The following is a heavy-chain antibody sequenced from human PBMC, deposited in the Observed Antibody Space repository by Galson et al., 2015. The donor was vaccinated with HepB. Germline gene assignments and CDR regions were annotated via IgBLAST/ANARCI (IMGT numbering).Heavy chain of an antibody. CDR2: ISSSSSYI. J-gene: IGHJ6*02. V-gene: IGHV3-21*01. Sequence: SLRLSCAASGSTFSSYSMNWVRQAPGKGLEWVSSISSSSSYIYYADSVKGRFTISRDNAKNSLYLQMNSLRAEDTAVYYCARDYSADFWSGYYYYYGMDVWGQGTTVTVSS. CDR3: ARDYSADFWSGYYYYYGMDV. D-gene: IGHD3-3*01. CDR1: GSTFSSYS.